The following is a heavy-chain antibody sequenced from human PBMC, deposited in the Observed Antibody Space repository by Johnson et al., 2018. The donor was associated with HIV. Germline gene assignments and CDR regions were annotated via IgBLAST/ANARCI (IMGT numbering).Heavy chain of an antibody. CDR2: ISYDGTKK. V-gene: IGHV3-30*03. CDR1: GFTFGSYG. D-gene: IGHD4-11*01. Sequence: QVQLVESGGGVVQPGGSLRLSCAASGFTFGSYGIHWVRQAPGKGLEWVAVISYDGTKKDYGGSVKGRFTISRDNSKNTLYLQMNNLRVEDMAMYYCARSVHDYSDYLWGRDAFDIWGQGTMVIVSS. J-gene: IGHJ3*02. CDR3: ARSVHDYSDYLWGRDAFDI.